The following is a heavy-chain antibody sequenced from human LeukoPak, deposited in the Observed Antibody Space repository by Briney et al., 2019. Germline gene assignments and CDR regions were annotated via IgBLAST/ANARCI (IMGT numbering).Heavy chain of an antibody. D-gene: IGHD2-2*01. Sequence: GGSLRLSCAASGFTFSSYAMSWVRQAPGKGLEWVPSLSDSGGNTYHADSVKGRFTISRDNSKNTVYLQMDSLRVEDTAMYYCAKVYCSSTTCNDFDYWGQGTLVTVSS. CDR3: AKVYCSSTTCNDFDY. CDR1: GFTFSSYA. J-gene: IGHJ4*02. CDR2: LSDSGGNT. V-gene: IGHV3-23*01.